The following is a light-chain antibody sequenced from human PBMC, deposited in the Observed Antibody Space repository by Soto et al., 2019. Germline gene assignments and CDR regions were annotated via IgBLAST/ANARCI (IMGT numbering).Light chain of an antibody. CDR1: QSVNSN. CDR3: QQYNNWPPIT. J-gene: IGKJ5*01. Sequence: EVVLTQSPATLSVSPGVRATLSCRASQSVNSNLAWYQQKPGQAPRLLIYGASTRATGIPARFSGSGFETEFTLTISSLQSEDFAVYYCQQYNNWPPITFGQGTRLEI. V-gene: IGKV3-15*01. CDR2: GAS.